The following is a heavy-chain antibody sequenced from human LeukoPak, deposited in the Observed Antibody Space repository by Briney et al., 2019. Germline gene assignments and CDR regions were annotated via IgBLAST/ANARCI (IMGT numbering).Heavy chain of an antibody. Sequence: SQTLSLTCTVSGGSISSGSYYWSWIRQPAGKGLEWIGRIYTSGSTNYNPSLKSRVTISVDTSKNQFSLKLSSVTAAGTAVYYCARVLGYCSSTSCHTADYWGQGTLVTVSS. V-gene: IGHV4-61*02. D-gene: IGHD2-2*01. CDR3: ARVLGYCSSTSCHTADY. CDR2: IYTSGST. J-gene: IGHJ4*02. CDR1: GGSISSGSYY.